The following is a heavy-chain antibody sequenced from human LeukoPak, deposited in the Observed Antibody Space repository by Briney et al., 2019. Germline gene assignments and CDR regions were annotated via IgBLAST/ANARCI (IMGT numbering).Heavy chain of an antibody. CDR3: ARDPEGHGYYFDY. D-gene: IGHD3-3*01. CDR1: GGSTSNYF. CDR2: IHTSGNT. J-gene: IGHJ4*02. V-gene: IGHV4-4*07. Sequence: SETLSLTCTVSGGSTSNYFCTWLRQSAGKGLEWIGRIHTSGNTNYNPSLKSRVSMSVDTSKNQFSLKLSSVTAADTAVYYCARDPEGHGYYFDYWGQGALVTVSS.